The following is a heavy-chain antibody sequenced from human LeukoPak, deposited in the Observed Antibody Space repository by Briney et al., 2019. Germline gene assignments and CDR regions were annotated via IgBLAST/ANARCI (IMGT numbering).Heavy chain of an antibody. CDR2: INHSGST. D-gene: IGHD2-2*01. CDR3: ARSYPSRRKPSDY. V-gene: IGHV4-34*01. Sequence: SETLSLTCAVYGGSFSGYYWSWIRQPPGKGLEWIGEINHSGSTNYNPSLKSRVTISVDTSKNQFSLKLSSVTAADTAVYYCARSYPSRRKPSDYWGQGTPVTVSS. J-gene: IGHJ4*02. CDR1: GGSFSGYY.